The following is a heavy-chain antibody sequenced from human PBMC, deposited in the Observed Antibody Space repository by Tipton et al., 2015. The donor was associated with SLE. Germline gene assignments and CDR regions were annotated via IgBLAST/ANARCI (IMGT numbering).Heavy chain of an antibody. CDR1: GGSFSGYY. D-gene: IGHD3-16*01. CDR3: ARDGGRWTWFDP. Sequence: TLSLTCAVYGGSFSGYYWSWIRQPPGKGLEWIGEINHSGSTNYNPSLKSRVTISVDTSKNQFSLKLSSVTAADTAVYYCARDGGRWTWFDPWGQGTLVTVSS. J-gene: IGHJ5*02. V-gene: IGHV4-34*01. CDR2: INHSGST.